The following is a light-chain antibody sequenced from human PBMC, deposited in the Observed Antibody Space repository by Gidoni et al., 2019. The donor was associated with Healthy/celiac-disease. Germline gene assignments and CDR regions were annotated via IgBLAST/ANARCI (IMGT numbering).Light chain of an antibody. V-gene: IGKV3-20*01. Sequence: DIVLPQSPGTLSLSPGERSTLSCRASQSVSRSYLAWYQQKPGQAPRLLIYGASSSATGIPDRFSGSGSGTDFTLTISRLEPEDFAVYYCQQYGSSPGTFGGGTKVEIK. CDR1: QSVSRSY. CDR3: QQYGSSPGT. J-gene: IGKJ4*01. CDR2: GAS.